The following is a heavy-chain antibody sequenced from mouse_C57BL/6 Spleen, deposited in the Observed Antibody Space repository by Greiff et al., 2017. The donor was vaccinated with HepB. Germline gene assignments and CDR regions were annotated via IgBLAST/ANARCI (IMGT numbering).Heavy chain of an antibody. CDR3: AVGRRYFDV. CDR2: INPNNGGT. J-gene: IGHJ1*03. V-gene: IGHV1-26*01. CDR1: GYTFTDYY. D-gene: IGHD4-1*01. Sequence: EVQLQQSGPELVKPGASVKISCKASGYTFTDYYMNWVKQSHGKSLEWIGDINPNNGGTSYNQKFKGKATLTVDKSSSTAYMELRSLTSEDSAVYYCAVGRRYFDVWGTGTTVTVSS.